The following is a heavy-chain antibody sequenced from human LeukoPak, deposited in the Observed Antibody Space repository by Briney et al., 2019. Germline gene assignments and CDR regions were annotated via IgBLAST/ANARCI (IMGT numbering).Heavy chain of an antibody. CDR2: ISISGSSM. CDR3: ARYPRGSGWYSVDY. V-gene: IGHV3-48*03. D-gene: IGHD6-19*01. J-gene: IGHJ4*02. Sequence: GGSLRLSCVAPGFTFSSYEMNWVRQAPGKGLEWVSYISISGSSMNYADSVKGRFTISRDNAKKSLYLQMNSLRAEDTAVYYCARYPRGSGWYSVDYWGQGTLVTVSS. CDR1: GFTFSSYE.